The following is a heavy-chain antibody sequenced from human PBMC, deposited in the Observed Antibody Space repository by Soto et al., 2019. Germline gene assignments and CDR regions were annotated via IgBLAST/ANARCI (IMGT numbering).Heavy chain of an antibody. CDR1: GGSISSSSYY. D-gene: IGHD3-3*01. CDR2: IYYSGST. Sequence: QLQLQESGPGLVKPSETLSLTCTVSGGSISSSSYYWGWIRQPPGKGLEWIGSIYYSGSTYYNPSLKSRVTISVDTSKNQFSLKLSSVTAADTAVYYCARVGYDFWSGYSIHHYVLRFFDYWGQGTLVTVSS. V-gene: IGHV4-39*01. J-gene: IGHJ4*02. CDR3: ARVGYDFWSGYSIHHYVLRFFDY.